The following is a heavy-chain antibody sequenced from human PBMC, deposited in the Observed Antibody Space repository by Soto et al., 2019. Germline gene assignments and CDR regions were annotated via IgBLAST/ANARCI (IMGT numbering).Heavy chain of an antibody. CDR2: INPNSGGT. CDR3: ARVQGPIAARPGPDYYGMDV. J-gene: IGHJ6*02. Sequence: ASVTVSCKASGYTFTGYYMHWVRQAPGQGLEWMGWINPNSGGTNYAQKFQGRVTMTRDTSISTAYMELSRLRSDDTAVYYCARVQGPIAARPGPDYYGMDVWGQGTTVTVSS. CDR1: GYTFTGYY. V-gene: IGHV1-2*02. D-gene: IGHD6-6*01.